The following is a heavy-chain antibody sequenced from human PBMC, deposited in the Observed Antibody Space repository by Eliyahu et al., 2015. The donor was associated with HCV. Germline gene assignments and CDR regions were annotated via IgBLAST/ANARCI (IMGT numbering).Heavy chain of an antibody. V-gene: IGHV3-15*06. J-gene: IGHJ5*01. CDR2: SRSKPDGSTT. Sequence: EVQLMESGGGLVRPGGSLRLSCSASGFXFSXTWMNWVRQAPGKGLEWVGLSRSKPDGSTTTYAARVTRRFFISRDYSQNTFYLHMSNLKVEDTALYFCATGDSVFGGASDWLDSWGQGTQVTVSS. CDR3: ATGDSVFGGASDWLDS. CDR1: GFXFSXTW. D-gene: IGHD3-3*01.